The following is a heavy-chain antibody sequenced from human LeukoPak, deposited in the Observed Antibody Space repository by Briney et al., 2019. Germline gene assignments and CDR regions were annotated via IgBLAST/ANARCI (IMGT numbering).Heavy chain of an antibody. V-gene: IGHV3-23*01. J-gene: IGHJ4*02. Sequence: PGGSLRLSCAASGFTYRNYAMSWVRQAPGKGLEWVSSVSDSGGSTYYADSVKGRFTISRDNSKSTLYLQMNSLRVEDTAVYYCAKVLLWFGELDYWGQGTLVTVSS. CDR1: GFTYRNYA. D-gene: IGHD3-10*01. CDR2: VSDSGGST. CDR3: AKVLLWFGELDY.